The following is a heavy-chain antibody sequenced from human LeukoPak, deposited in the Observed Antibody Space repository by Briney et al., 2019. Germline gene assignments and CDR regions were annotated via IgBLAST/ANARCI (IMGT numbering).Heavy chain of an antibody. Sequence: PGGSLRLSCAASGFTVSSNYMSWVRQAPGKGLEWVSVIYSGGSTYYADSVKGRFTISRDNSKNTLYLQMNSLRAEDTAVYYCARGQASYYSSSWYRQADYWGQGTLVTVSS. D-gene: IGHD6-13*01. CDR3: ARGQASYYSSSWYRQADY. V-gene: IGHV3-53*01. CDR2: IYSGGST. CDR1: GFTVSSNY. J-gene: IGHJ4*02.